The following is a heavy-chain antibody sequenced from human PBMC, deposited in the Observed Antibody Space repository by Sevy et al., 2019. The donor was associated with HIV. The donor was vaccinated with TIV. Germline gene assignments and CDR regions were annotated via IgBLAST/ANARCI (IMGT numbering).Heavy chain of an antibody. CDR2: INQGGSET. J-gene: IGHJ4*02. Sequence: GGSLRLSCAASGFTFNNYWMSWVRQAPGKGLEWVANINQGGSETYYVDSVKGRFTISRDNAKNSLYLQMNSLRAEDTAVYYCAREGCTKPHDYWGQGTLVTVSS. CDR1: GFTFNNYW. V-gene: IGHV3-7*03. D-gene: IGHD2-8*01. CDR3: AREGCTKPHDY.